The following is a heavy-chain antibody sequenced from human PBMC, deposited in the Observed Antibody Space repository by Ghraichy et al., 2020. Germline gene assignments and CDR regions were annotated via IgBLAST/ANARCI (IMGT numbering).Heavy chain of an antibody. CDR2: IYYSGST. J-gene: IGHJ4*02. Sequence: SETLSLTCTVSGGSISSSSYYWGWIRQPPGKGLEWIGSIYYSGSTYYNPSLKSRVTISVDTSKNQFSLKLSSVTAADTAVYYCEVGQQLVGGHHVDYWGQGTLVTVSS. CDR3: EVGQQLVGGHHVDY. CDR1: GGSISSSSYY. D-gene: IGHD6-13*01. V-gene: IGHV4-39*01.